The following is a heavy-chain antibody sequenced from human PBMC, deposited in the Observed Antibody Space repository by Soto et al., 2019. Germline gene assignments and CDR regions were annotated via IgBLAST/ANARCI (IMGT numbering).Heavy chain of an antibody. V-gene: IGHV1-46*01. CDR1: GYTFTIYY. CDR2: INPSGGTT. Sequence: GASVKVSCKASGYTFTIYYMYCVLQSPLQWLDWMGIINPSGGTTRYAQNFQGRVTMTRDTSTSTVYMELSSLRSEDTAVYYCARGPLYYDSSGYYYDHYYGMDVWGQGTTVTVSS. J-gene: IGHJ6*02. D-gene: IGHD3-22*01. CDR3: ARGPLYYDSSGYYYDHYYGMDV.